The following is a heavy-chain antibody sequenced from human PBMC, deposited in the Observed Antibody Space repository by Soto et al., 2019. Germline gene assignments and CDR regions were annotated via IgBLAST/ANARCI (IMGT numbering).Heavy chain of an antibody. Sequence: PGGSLRLSFAASGFTFSSYELNWVRQAPGKGLEWVSYISSRGSTMHYADSVKDRFTISRDNAKSSLFLQMNSLRAEDTAIYYCARDYSNYGLDSWGQGALVTVSS. CDR3: ARDYSNYGLDS. CDR2: ISSRGSTM. D-gene: IGHD4-4*01. CDR1: GFTFSSYE. J-gene: IGHJ5*01. V-gene: IGHV3-48*03.